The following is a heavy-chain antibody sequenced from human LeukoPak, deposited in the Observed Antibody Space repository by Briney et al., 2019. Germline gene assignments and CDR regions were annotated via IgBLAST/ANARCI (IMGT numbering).Heavy chain of an antibody. V-gene: IGHV4-39*01. CDR1: GFTFSSYSMN. CDR3: ARLSRFSYYFDY. CDR2: IYYSGST. Sequence: GSLRLSCAASGFTFSSYSMNWVRQPPGKGLEWIGSIYYSGSTYYNPSLKSRVTISVDTSKNQFSLKLSSVTAADTAVYYCARLSRFSYYFDYWGQGTLVTVSS. J-gene: IGHJ4*02.